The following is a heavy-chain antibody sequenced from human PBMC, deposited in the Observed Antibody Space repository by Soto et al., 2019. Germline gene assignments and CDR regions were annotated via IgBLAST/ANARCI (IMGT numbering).Heavy chain of an antibody. CDR2: LRGSGTTT. V-gene: IGHV3-23*01. CDR3: AKLASDSGDYGGFDY. J-gene: IGHJ4*02. Sequence: EVQLLQSGGGLVQPGGSLRLSCTASGFTFTSHAMTWVRQAPGQGLEWVSSLRGSGTTTHYADSVKGRFTISRDNSNNTLYLQMNSLRADDTALYFCAKLASDSGDYGGFDYWGQGTLVTVSS. D-gene: IGHD4-17*01. CDR1: GFTFTSHA.